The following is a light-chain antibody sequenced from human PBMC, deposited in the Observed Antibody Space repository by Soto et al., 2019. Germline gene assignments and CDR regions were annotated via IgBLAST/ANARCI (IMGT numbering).Light chain of an antibody. CDR2: VAS. CDR3: QHYGYSPWT. V-gene: IGKV3-20*01. J-gene: IGKJ1*01. Sequence: EIVLTQSPGTLSLSPGERATLSCRASQSVGGSYLAWFQQKPGQAPRLLIYVASTRATGVPDRLSGSGSATDSSLTINRLEPEDFAVYYCQHYGYSPWTFGQGTKVEIK. CDR1: QSVGGSY.